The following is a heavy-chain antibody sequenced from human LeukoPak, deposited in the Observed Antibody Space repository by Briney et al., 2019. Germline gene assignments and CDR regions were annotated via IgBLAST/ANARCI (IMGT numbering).Heavy chain of an antibody. CDR3: ARVGYDILTGYYLFNY. D-gene: IGHD3-9*01. CDR2: ISGSSSYI. V-gene: IGHV3-21*01. J-gene: IGHJ4*02. CDR1: GFTFSSYE. Sequence: GGSLRLSCAASGFTFSSYEMYWVRQAPGKGLEWVSSISGSSSYIYYADSVKGRFTISRDNAKNSLYLQMNSLRAEDTAVYYCARVGYDILTGYYLFNYWGQGTLVTVSS.